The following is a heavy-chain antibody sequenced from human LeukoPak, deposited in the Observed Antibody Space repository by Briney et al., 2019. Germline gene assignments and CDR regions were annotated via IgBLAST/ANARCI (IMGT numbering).Heavy chain of an antibody. CDR3: AKRGVVIRVILVGFHKEAYYFDS. CDR2: MSDSGGRT. CDR1: GITLSNYG. J-gene: IGHJ4*02. V-gene: IGHV3-23*01. D-gene: IGHD3-22*01. Sequence: GGSLRLSCVVSGITLSNYGMSWVRQAPGKGLEWVAGMSDSGGRTNYADSVKSRFTISRDNPKNTLYLQMNSLRAEDTAVYFCAKRGVVIRVILVGFHKEAYYFDSWGQGALVTVSS.